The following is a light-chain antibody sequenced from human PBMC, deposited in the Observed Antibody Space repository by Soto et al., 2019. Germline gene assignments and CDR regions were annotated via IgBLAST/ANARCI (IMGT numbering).Light chain of an antibody. V-gene: IGKV1-33*01. CDR3: QQYDNLPPLT. CDR1: QDIGNY. Sequence: DIQMTQSPSSLSASVGDRVTITCQASQDIGNYLNWYQQKPGKAPKLLIYDASKLETGVPSRFSGSGSRKDFNFTISGLQPEDIVKYCCQQYDNLPPLTFCGGTKVEIK. CDR2: DAS. J-gene: IGKJ4*01.